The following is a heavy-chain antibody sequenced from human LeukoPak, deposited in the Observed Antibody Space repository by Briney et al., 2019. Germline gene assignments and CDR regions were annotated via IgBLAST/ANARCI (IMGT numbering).Heavy chain of an antibody. CDR2: INPNSGGT. J-gene: IGHJ4*02. D-gene: IGHD1-20*01. CDR1: GYTFTGYY. CDR3: ARGGYNWNDVYFDY. Sequence: ASVKVSCKASGYTFTGYYMHWVRQAPGQGREWMGRINPNSGGTNYAQKFQGRVTMTRDTSISTAYMELSRLRSDDTAVYYCARGGYNWNDVYFDYWGQGTLVTVSS. V-gene: IGHV1-2*06.